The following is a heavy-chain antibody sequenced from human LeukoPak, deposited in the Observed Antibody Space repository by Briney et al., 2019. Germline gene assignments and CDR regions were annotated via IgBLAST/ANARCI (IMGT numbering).Heavy chain of an antibody. V-gene: IGHV4-34*01. J-gene: IGHJ4*02. CDR2: INHSGST. Sequence: PSETLSLTCAVYGRSFSDYYSSWVRHPPGKGLEWIGEINHSGSTNYNSSLTSRVIISVDTFKNQFSLRLSPVTAADTAAYYCARRRRSGSQVLDFWGQGTLVTVSS. CDR3: ARRRRSGSQVLDF. D-gene: IGHD1-26*01. CDR1: GRSFSDYY.